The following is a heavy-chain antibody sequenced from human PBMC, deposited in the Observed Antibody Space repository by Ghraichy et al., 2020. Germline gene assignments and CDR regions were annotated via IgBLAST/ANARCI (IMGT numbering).Heavy chain of an antibody. V-gene: IGHV4-4*09. CDR1: GGSISSYY. CDR3: ARQASSWYGYYYYGMDV. D-gene: IGHD6-13*01. Sequence: SETLSLTCTVSGGSISSYYWSWIRQPPGKGLEWIGYIYTSGSTNYNPSLKSRVTISVDTSKNQFSLKLSSVTAADTAVYYCARQASSWYGYYYYGMDVWGQGTTVTVSS. CDR2: IYTSGST. J-gene: IGHJ6*02.